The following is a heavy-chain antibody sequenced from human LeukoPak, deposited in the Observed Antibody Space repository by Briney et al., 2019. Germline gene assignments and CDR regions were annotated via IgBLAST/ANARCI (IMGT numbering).Heavy chain of an antibody. J-gene: IGHJ4*02. CDR3: GRFGYVAGVDL. Sequence: TGGSLTLSCAANGFSLSTCLETGVRRAPGTGLEWVANINPAGTETYYVEPVKGRFTISRDNAKNLVYLQMNSRRGEDSAVYHCGRFGYVAGVDLWGQGTLVTVSS. CDR2: INPAGTET. V-gene: IGHV3-7*01. CDR1: GFSLSTCL. D-gene: IGHD6-19*01.